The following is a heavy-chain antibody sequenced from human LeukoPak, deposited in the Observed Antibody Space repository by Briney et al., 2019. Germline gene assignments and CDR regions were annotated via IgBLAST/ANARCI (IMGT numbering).Heavy chain of an antibody. J-gene: IGHJ5*02. D-gene: IGHD3-10*01. CDR1: GGSISSGGYY. Sequence: SETLSLTCTVSGGSISSGGYYWSWIRQHPGKGLEWIGYIYYGGSTYYNPSLKSRVTISVDTSKNQFSLKLSSVTAADTAVYYCASSRGQTRDWFDPWGQGTPVTVSS. CDR2: IYYGGST. V-gene: IGHV4-31*03. CDR3: ASSRGQTRDWFDP.